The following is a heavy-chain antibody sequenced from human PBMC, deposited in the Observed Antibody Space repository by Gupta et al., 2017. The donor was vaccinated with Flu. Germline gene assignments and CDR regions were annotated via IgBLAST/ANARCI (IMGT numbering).Heavy chain of an antibody. CDR2: ISYDGSNK. D-gene: IGHD2-2*01. V-gene: IGHV3-30*18. Sequence: QAQGKGLEGVAVISYDGSNKYYADSVKGRFTISRDNSKNTLYLQMNSLRAEDTAVYYCAKSRQLLRGGAFDIWGQGTMVTVSS. J-gene: IGHJ3*02. CDR3: AKSRQLLRGGAFDI.